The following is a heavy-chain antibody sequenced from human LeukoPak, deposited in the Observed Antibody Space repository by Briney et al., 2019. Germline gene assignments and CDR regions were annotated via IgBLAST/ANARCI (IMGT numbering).Heavy chain of an antibody. J-gene: IGHJ6*04. CDR3: ARPSLGGAMDV. V-gene: IGHV4-59*08. CDR1: GGSISSYY. D-gene: IGHD1-26*01. Sequence: SETLSLTCTDSGGSISSYYWSWIRQPPGEGLEWIGYIYYSGSTNYNPSLKSRVTISVDTSKNQFSLKLSSVTAADTAVYYCARPSLGGAMDVWGKGTTVTVSS. CDR2: IYYSGST.